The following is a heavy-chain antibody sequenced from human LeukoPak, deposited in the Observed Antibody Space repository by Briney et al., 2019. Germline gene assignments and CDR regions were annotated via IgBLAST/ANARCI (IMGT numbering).Heavy chain of an antibody. J-gene: IGHJ4*02. D-gene: IGHD4-17*01. Sequence: SETLSLTCTVSGGSISSYYWSWIRQPPGKGLEWIGYIYYIGSTNYNPSLKSRVTISVDTSKNQFSLKLSSVTAADTAVYYCARHGGAYGFDYWGQGTLVTVYS. CDR2: IYYIGST. CDR1: GGSISSYY. CDR3: ARHGGAYGFDY. V-gene: IGHV4-59*08.